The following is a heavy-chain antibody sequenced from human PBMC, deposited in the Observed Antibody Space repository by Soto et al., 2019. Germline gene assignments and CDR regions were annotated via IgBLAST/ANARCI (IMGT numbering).Heavy chain of an antibody. CDR2: IFHSGNT. CDR1: GGAIIDTNYY. J-gene: IGHJ4*02. Sequence: SETLSLTCTVSGGAIIDTNYYWGWIRQPPGKGLEWIGSIFHSGNTYYNPSLESRVTISVDTSKNQFSLMLNSVTAADTAIYYCARHIRYTYGYFPRYIDQWGQATLVTVSS. D-gene: IGHD5-18*01. CDR3: ARHIRYTYGYFPRYIDQ. V-gene: IGHV4-39*01.